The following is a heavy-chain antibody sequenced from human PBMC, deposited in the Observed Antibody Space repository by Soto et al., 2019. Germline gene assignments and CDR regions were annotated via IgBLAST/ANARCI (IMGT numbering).Heavy chain of an antibody. J-gene: IGHJ3*02. CDR2: MNPNTGNS. V-gene: IGHV1-8*01. CDR1: GYTFTSYD. CDR3: ATGRRGDGYGLRGLES. Sequence: ASVKVSCPASGYTFTSYDIYWVRQATGQGLEWMGWMNPNTGNSGYAQKFQGRVTMTSDTSINTAHMELSSLRSEDTAVYYCATGRRGDGYGLRGLESCGQGPMDTVSS. D-gene: IGHD5-18*01.